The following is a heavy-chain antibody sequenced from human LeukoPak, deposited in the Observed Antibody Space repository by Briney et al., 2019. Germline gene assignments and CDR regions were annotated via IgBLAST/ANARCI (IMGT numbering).Heavy chain of an antibody. J-gene: IGHJ4*02. CDR2: ISYDGSNK. CDR3: ARDRQVAAPPGYCFDY. V-gene: IGHV3-30*09. Sequence: GGSLRLSCAASGFTFSSYAMHWVRQAPGKGLGWVAVISYDGSNKYYADSVKGRFAISRDNSKNTLYLQMNSLRAEDTAVYYCARDRQVAAPPGYCFDYWGQGTLVTVSS. D-gene: IGHD2-2*03. CDR1: GFTFSSYA.